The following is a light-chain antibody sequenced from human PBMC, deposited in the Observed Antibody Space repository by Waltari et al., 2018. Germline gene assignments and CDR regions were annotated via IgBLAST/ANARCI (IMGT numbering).Light chain of an antibody. CDR3: SSYAVTATLL. CDR1: RGDVGGYDY. Sequence: QSVLTQPASVSGSPGQSITISCTGTRGDVGGYDYVSWYQQQPGKAPKLMIYDVKNRPSGVSNLFSGSKSGYTASLTISVLQAEDEADYYCSSYAVTATLLFGGGTTLTVL. V-gene: IGLV2-14*03. J-gene: IGLJ2*01. CDR2: DVK.